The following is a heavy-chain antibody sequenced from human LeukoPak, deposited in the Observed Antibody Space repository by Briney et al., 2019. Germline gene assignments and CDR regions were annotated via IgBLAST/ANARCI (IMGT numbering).Heavy chain of an antibody. CDR1: GASIRSHY. D-gene: IGHD6-13*01. CDR3: ARRFPTAGTGWFNP. CDR2: MYYSGNS. J-gene: IGHJ5*02. Sequence: SETLSLTCTVSGASIRSHYWSWIRQPPGKGLEWIGYMYYSGNSNYNPALKSRVTISVDTSKNQFSLKLSSVTAADTAVYYCARRFPTAGTGWFNPWGQGTLVTVSS. V-gene: IGHV4-59*11.